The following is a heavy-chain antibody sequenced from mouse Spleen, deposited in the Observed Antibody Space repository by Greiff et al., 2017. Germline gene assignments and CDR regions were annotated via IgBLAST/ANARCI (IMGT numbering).Heavy chain of an antibody. CDR3: ATYYGNYWFAY. Sequence: EVQVVESGGGLVKPGGSLKLSCAASGFTFSDYGMHWVRQAPEKGLEWVAYISSGSSTIYYADTVKGRFTISRDNAKNTLFLQMTSLRSEDTAMYYCATYYGNYWFAYWGQGTLVTVSA. J-gene: IGHJ3*01. CDR2: ISSGSSTI. CDR1: GFTFSDYG. D-gene: IGHD2-10*01. V-gene: IGHV5-17*01.